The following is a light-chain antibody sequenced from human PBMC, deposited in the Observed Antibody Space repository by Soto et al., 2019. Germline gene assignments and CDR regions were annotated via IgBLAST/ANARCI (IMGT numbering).Light chain of an antibody. J-gene: IGKJ3*01. V-gene: IGKV3-15*01. Sequence: EIVLTQSPGTLSLSPGERATLSCRASQSVSSSYLSWYQQKPFQAPILLIYGVSTRATGIPARFSGSESGTEFTLTISSLQSEDFAVYYCQQYNDWPFTFGPGTKVDIK. CDR1: QSVSSSY. CDR3: QQYNDWPFT. CDR2: GVS.